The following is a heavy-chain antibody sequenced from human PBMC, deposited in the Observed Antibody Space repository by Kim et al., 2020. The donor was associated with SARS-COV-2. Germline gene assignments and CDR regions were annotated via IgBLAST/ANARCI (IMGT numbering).Heavy chain of an antibody. Sequence: SETLSLTCAVYGGSFSGYYWSWIRQPPGKGLEWIGEINHSGSTNYNPSLKSRVTISVDTSKNQFSLKLSSVTDADTAVYYCARGTRQWLVRGAYYYYMDV. V-gene: IGHV4-34*01. CDR3: ARGTRQWLVRGAYYYYMDV. CDR2: INHSGST. D-gene: IGHD6-19*01. J-gene: IGHJ6*03. CDR1: GGSFSGYY.